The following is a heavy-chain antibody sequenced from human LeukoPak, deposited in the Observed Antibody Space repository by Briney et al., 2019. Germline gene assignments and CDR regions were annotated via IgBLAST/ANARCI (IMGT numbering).Heavy chain of an antibody. CDR2: ITYNSGTI. D-gene: IGHD6-19*01. CDR3: AKATTGIAVAGYYFDY. CDR1: GFTFRSYA. Sequence: GGSLRLSCAASGFTFRSYAMQWVRQAPGKGLEWVSYITYNSGTIFYADSVKGRFTISRDNAKDSLYLQMSSLRDEDTAVYYCAKATTGIAVAGYYFDYWGQGTLVTVSS. V-gene: IGHV3-48*02. J-gene: IGHJ4*02.